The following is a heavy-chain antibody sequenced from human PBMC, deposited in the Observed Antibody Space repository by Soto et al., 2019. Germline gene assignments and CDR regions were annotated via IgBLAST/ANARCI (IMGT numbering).Heavy chain of an antibody. J-gene: IGHJ6*02. CDR3: ARVAFSYFGMDV. V-gene: IGHV4-4*07. D-gene: IGHD3-3*02. CDR2: VFSSGST. CDR1: GGAISSYY. Sequence: SDTLSLTFSVPGGAISSYYWSWVRQPAGKGLEWIGRVFSSGSTNYNASLKSRVTMSIDTSKNEVSLTLRSVTAADTAVYYCARVAFSYFGMDVWGPGTTVTVSS.